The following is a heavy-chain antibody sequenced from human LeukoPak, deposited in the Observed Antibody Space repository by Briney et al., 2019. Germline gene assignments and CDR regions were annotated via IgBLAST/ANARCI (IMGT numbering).Heavy chain of an antibody. CDR1: GDSIGSYY. V-gene: IGHV4-59*08. CDR3: ARRRGCSGGSCYGDTFDY. D-gene: IGHD2-15*01. CDR2: ISYSGST. Sequence: SETLSLTCTVSGDSIGSYYWSWIRQPPGKGLEWIGYISYSGSTIYNPSFKSRVTISVDTSKNQFSLKLSSVTAADTAVYYCARRRGCSGGSCYGDTFDYWGQGTLVTVSS. J-gene: IGHJ4*02.